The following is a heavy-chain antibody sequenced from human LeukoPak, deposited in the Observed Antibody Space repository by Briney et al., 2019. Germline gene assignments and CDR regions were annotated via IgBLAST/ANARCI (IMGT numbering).Heavy chain of an antibody. J-gene: IGHJ6*04. D-gene: IGHD3-10*02. V-gene: IGHV3-48*03. CDR2: ISNFGDII. CDR1: GFTFSNYE. CDR3: AELGITMIGGV. Sequence: GGSLRLSCAASGFTFSNYEMNWVRQAPGKGLEWISHISNFGDIIHYADSVEGRFTISRDNAKNSLYLQMNSLRAEDTAVYYCAELGITMIGGVWGKGTTVTISS.